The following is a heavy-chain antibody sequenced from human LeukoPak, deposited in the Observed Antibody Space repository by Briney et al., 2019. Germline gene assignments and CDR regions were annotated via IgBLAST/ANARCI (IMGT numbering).Heavy chain of an antibody. D-gene: IGHD3-10*01. CDR2: IWYDGSNK. V-gene: IGHV3-33*01. J-gene: IGHJ6*02. CDR3: ARSGSEQNYYYYGMDV. CDR1: GFTFSSYG. Sequence: PGRSLRLSCAASGFTFSSYGMHWVRQAPGKGLEWVAVIWYDGSNKYYADSVKGRFTISRDNSKNTLYLQMNGLRAEDTAVYYCARSGSEQNYYYYGMDVWGQGTTVTVSS.